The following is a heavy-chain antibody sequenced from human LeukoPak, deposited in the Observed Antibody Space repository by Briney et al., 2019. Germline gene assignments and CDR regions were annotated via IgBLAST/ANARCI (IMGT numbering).Heavy chain of an antibody. V-gene: IGHV4-59*08. J-gene: IGHJ5*02. CDR3: ARHGRGTTWPRGTFRWFDP. CDR2: IYYSGST. Sequence: PSETLSLTCTVSGGSISNYYWSWIRQTAGKGLEWIGYIYYSGSTNYNPSLKSRVTISVDTSKNQFSLKLSSVTAADTAVYYCARHGRGTTWPRGTFRWFDPWGQGTLVTVSS. D-gene: IGHD2-2*01. CDR1: GGSISNYY.